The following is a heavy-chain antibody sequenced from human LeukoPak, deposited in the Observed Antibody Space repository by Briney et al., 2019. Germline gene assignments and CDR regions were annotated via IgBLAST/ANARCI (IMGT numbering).Heavy chain of an antibody. V-gene: IGHV1-18*01. D-gene: IGHD3/OR15-3a*01. CDR3: ARDDFDFDS. Sequence: VASVKVSCKPSGYTFVTYGISWVRQPPGQGVEWMGWINPHTGDTKNAQKFHDRVTMTADPFTDTAYMELRSLRSDDTAVYYCARDDFDFDSWGQGTLVTVS. J-gene: IGHJ4*02. CDR2: INPHTGDT. CDR1: GYTFVTYG.